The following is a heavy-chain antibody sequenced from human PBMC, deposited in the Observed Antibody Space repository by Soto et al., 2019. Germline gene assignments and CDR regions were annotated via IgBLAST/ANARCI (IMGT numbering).Heavy chain of an antibody. CDR3: ARGVGSGSYYNQYNWFDP. J-gene: IGHJ5*02. D-gene: IGHD3-10*01. CDR1: GYTFTSYD. Sequence: ASVKVSCKASGYTFTSYDINWVRQATGQGLEWMGWMNPNSGNTGYAQKVQGRLTMTKNTSTSTAYMELRSLRSDDTAVYYCARGVGSGSYYNQYNWFDPWGQGTLVTVSS. V-gene: IGHV1-8*01. CDR2: MNPNSGNT.